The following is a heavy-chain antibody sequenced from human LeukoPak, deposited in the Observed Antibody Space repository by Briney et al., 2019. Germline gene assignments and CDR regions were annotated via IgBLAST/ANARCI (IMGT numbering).Heavy chain of an antibody. D-gene: IGHD3-16*01. CDR3: ARLLETYDYVWGSYGFDS. CDR2: INSDGSST. J-gene: IGHJ4*02. V-gene: IGHV3-74*01. CDR1: GFTFSTYW. Sequence: GGSLRLFCAASGFTFSTYWMHWVRQAPGKGLVWVSRINSDGSSTSYADSVKGRFTISRDNAKSTLYLQMNSLRAEDTAVFYCARLLETYDYVWGSYGFDSWGQGTLVTVSS.